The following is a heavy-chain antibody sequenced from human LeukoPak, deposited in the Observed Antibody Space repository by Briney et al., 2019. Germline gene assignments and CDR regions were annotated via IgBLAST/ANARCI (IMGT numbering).Heavy chain of an antibody. D-gene: IGHD6-19*01. V-gene: IGHV3-48*03. CDR3: ASGSDWYKVFDY. CDR1: GFTFGSYE. Sequence: GGSLRLSCAASGFTFGSYEMNWVRQAPGKGLEWVSYISRSGSTMYYADSVKGRFTISRDNAKNSLYLQMNSLKAEDTAVYYCASGSDWYKVFDYWGQGTLVTVSS. CDR2: ISRSGSTM. J-gene: IGHJ4*02.